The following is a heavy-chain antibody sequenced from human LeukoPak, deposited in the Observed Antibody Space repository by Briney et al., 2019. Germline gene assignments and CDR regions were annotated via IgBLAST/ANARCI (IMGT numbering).Heavy chain of an antibody. D-gene: IGHD7-27*01. Sequence: GGSLRLSCAASGVTFSSYSMNWVRQAPGKGLEWVSSISSSSSYIYYADSVKGRFTISRDNAKNSLYLQMNSLRAEDTAVYYCARDSELGRDYWGQGTLVTVSS. J-gene: IGHJ4*02. CDR1: GVTFSSYS. CDR3: ARDSELGRDY. V-gene: IGHV3-21*01. CDR2: ISSSSSYI.